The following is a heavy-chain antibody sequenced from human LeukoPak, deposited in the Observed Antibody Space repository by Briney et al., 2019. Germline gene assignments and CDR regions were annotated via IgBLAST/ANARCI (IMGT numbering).Heavy chain of an antibody. CDR3: ARLLSIADAFDI. CDR2: IYYSGST. CDR1: GGSISSSSYY. J-gene: IGHJ3*02. Sequence: SSETLSLTCTVSGGSISSSSYYWGWIRQPPGKGLEWIGRIYYSGSTYYNPSLKSRVTISVDTSKNQFSLKLSSVTAADTAIYYRARLLSIADAFDIWGQGTMVTVSS. D-gene: IGHD2/OR15-2a*01. V-gene: IGHV4-39*01.